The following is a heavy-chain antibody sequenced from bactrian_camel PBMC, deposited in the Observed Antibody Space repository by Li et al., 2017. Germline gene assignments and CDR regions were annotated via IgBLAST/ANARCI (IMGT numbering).Heavy chain of an antibody. Sequence: VQLVESAGGSVQPGGSLRLSCEAPGYTASAYCLAWFRQRLGQAREGVAGIGTDGVSRVADSVKGRFTISRDSGKNTVYLQMSSLKPEDTALYYCAAGVPWTRPCPATPADYTVWGPGTQVTVS. V-gene: IGHV3S1*01. J-gene: IGHJ4*01. CDR2: IGTDGVSR. D-gene: IGHD2*01. CDR3: AAGVPWTRPCPATPADYTV. CDR1: GYTASAYC.